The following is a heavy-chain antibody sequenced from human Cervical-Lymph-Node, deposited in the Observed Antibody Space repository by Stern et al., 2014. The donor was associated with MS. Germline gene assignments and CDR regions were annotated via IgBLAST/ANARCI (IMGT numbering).Heavy chain of an antibody. CDR3: ARDLTTVTTWYYYYGMDV. D-gene: IGHD4-17*01. CDR1: GFTFSSYG. J-gene: IGHJ6*02. CDR2: IWYDGSNK. Sequence: QMQLVQSGGGVVQPGRSLRLSCAASGFTFSSYGMHWVRQAPGKGLEWVAVIWYDGSNKYYADSVKGRFTISRDNSKNTLYLQMNSLRAEDTAVYYCARDLTTVTTWYYYYGMDVWGQGTTVTVSS. V-gene: IGHV3-33*01.